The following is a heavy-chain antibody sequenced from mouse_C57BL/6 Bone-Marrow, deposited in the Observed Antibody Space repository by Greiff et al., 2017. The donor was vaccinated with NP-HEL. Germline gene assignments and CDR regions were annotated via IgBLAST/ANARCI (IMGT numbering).Heavy chain of an antibody. Sequence: QVQLQQPGAELVMPGASVKLSCKASGYTFTSYWMHWVKQRPGQGLEWIGEIDPSDSYTNYNQKFKGKSTLTVDKSSSTAYMQLSSLTAEDSAVYYCATYDWADWYFDVWGTGTTVTVSS. CDR1: GYTFTSYW. CDR2: IDPSDSYT. D-gene: IGHD2-4*01. V-gene: IGHV1-69*01. J-gene: IGHJ1*03. CDR3: ATYDWADWYFDV.